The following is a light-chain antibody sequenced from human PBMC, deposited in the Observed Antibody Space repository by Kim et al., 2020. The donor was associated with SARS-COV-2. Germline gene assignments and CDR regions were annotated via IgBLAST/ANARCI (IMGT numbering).Light chain of an antibody. CDR1: SGDVGGYNY. V-gene: IGLV2-14*03. CDR2: DVS. J-gene: IGLJ2*01. Sequence: QSALTQPASVSGSPGQSITISCTGTSGDVGGYNYVSWYQQHPGKAPKLMIYDVSNRPSGVSNRFSGSKSGNTASPTISGLQAEDEADYYCSSYTSSSTQVFGGGTQLTVL. CDR3: SSYTSSSTQV.